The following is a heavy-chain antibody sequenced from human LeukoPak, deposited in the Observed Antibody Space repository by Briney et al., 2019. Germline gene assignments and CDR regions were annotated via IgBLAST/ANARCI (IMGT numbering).Heavy chain of an antibody. CDR1: GGSISSYY. V-gene: IGHV4-59*01. CDR2: IYYSGST. J-gene: IGHJ5*02. Sequence: SETLSLTCTVSGGSISSYYWSWIRQPPGKGLEWIGYIYYSGSTNYNPSLKSRVTISVDTSKNQFSLKLSSVTAAETAVYYCASTNCGSVSCYGANWFDPWGQGTLVTVSS. D-gene: IGHD2-2*01. CDR3: ASTNCGSVSCYGANWFDP.